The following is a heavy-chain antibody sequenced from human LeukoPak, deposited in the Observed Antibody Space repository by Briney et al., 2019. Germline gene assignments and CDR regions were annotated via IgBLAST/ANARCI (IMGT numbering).Heavy chain of an antibody. Sequence: SETLSLTCTLSGGSISSYYWSWIRQPAGKGLEWIGRIYTSGSSNYNPSLKSRVTMSVDTSKNQFSLKLSSVTAADTAVYYCARSMATVVTGDYYYYYMDVWGKGTTVTVSS. J-gene: IGHJ6*03. CDR2: IYTSGSS. V-gene: IGHV4-4*07. CDR1: GGSISSYY. D-gene: IGHD4-23*01. CDR3: ARSMATVVTGDYYYYYMDV.